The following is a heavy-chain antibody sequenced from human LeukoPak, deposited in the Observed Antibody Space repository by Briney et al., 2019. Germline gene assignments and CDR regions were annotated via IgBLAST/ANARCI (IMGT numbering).Heavy chain of an antibody. CDR2: IYYSGST. CDR1: GGSISSYY. D-gene: IGHD2-2*01. Sequence: SETLSLTCTVSGGSISSYYWTWIRQPPGKGLEWIGYIYYSGSTNYNPSLKSRVTISVDTSKSQFSLKLSSVTAADTAVYYCARGVVVPPSYYFDYWGQGTLVTVSS. J-gene: IGHJ4*02. V-gene: IGHV4-59*01. CDR3: ARGVVVPPSYYFDY.